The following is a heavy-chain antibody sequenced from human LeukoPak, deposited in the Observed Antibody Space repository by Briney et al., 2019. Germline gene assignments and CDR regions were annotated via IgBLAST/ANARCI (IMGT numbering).Heavy chain of an antibody. CDR2: INTSGST. D-gene: IGHD2-15*01. V-gene: IGHV4-34*01. J-gene: IGHJ6*02. CDR1: GGSFSDYY. Sequence: SETLSLTCAVSGGSFSDYYWSWIRQPPGKGLEWVAEINTSGSTNYNPSLKSRFTISVDNSKNKLSLKLNSVRAEDTAVYYCSRLVVVAATYYYDGRHVWRRGTTLSV. CDR3: SRLVVVAATYYYDGRHV.